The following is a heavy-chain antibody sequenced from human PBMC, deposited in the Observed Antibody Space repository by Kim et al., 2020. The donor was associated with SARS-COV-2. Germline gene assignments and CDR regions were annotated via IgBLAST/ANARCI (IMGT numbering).Heavy chain of an antibody. J-gene: IGHJ4*02. D-gene: IGHD3-3*01. CDR3: ARAGAGRITIFGVVIESFDY. V-gene: IGHV4-31*03. Sequence: SETLSLTCTVSGGSISSGGYYWSWIRQDPGKGLEWIGYIYYSGSTYYNPSLKSRVTISVDTSKNQFSLKLSSVTAADTAVYYCARAGAGRITIFGVVIESFDYWGQGTLVTVSS. CDR2: IYYSGST. CDR1: GGSISSGGYY.